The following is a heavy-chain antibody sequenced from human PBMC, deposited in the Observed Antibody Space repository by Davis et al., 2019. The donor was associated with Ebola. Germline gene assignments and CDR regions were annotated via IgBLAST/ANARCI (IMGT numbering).Heavy chain of an antibody. D-gene: IGHD4-17*01. J-gene: IGHJ3*02. V-gene: IGHV3-30*07. CDR3: AREEYYGDPTAFDI. Sequence: SRDNSKNTLYLQMNSLRAEDTAVYYCAREEYYGDPTAFDIWGQGTMVTVSS.